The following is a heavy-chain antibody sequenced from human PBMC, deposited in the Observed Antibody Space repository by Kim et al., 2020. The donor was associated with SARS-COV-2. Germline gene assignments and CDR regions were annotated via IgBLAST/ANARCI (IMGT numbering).Heavy chain of an antibody. D-gene: IGHD6-13*01. V-gene: IGHV4-30-2*01. CDR3: ARVTAAALFDY. Sequence: STYYTPPLKSLVTIPVDRSKNQFSLKVSSVTAADTAVYYCARVTAAALFDYWGQGTLVTVSS. J-gene: IGHJ4*02. CDR2: ST.